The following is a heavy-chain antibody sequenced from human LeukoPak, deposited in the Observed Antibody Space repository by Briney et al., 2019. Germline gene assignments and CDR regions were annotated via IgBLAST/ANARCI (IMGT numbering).Heavy chain of an antibody. CDR2: ISSSSSYI. J-gene: IGHJ4*02. Sequence: GGSLRLSCAASGFTFSSYSMNRVRQAPGKGLEWVSSISSSSSYIYYADSVKGRFTISRDNAKNSPYLQMNSLRAEDTAVYYCARDLLVVPAATAFDYWGQGTLVTVSS. V-gene: IGHV3-21*01. D-gene: IGHD2-2*01. CDR3: ARDLLVVPAATAFDY. CDR1: GFTFSSYS.